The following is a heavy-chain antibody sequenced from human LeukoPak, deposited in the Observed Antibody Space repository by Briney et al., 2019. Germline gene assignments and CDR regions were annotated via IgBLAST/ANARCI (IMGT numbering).Heavy chain of an antibody. CDR3: ARTSMVRGITNRFDP. CDR1: GYSFTSYW. D-gene: IGHD3-10*01. J-gene: IGHJ5*02. CDR2: IYPGDSDT. V-gene: IGHV5-51*01. Sequence: GESLKISCKGSGYSFTSYWIGWVRQMPGKGLEWMGIIYPGDSDTRYSPSFQGQVTISADKSINTAYLQWSSLKASDTAMYYCARTSMVRGITNRFDPWGQGTLVTVSS.